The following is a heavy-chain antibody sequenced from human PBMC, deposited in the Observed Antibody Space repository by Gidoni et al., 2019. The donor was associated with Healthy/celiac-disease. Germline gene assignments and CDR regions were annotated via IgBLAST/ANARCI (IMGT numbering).Heavy chain of an antibody. CDR3: ARRYGGNANWYFDL. J-gene: IGHJ2*01. D-gene: IGHD2-15*01. Sequence: QVQLQESGPGLVKPSHTLSPTCTVSGGSISSGGYYWSWIRQHPGKGLEWIGYIYYSGSTYYNPSLKSRVTISVDTSKNQFSLKLSSVAAADTAVYYCARRYGGNANWYFDLWGRGTLVTVSS. CDR2: IYYSGST. CDR1: GGSISSGGYY. V-gene: IGHV4-31*03.